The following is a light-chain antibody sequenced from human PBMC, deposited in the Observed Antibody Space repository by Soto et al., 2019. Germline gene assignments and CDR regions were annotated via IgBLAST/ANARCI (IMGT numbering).Light chain of an antibody. J-gene: IGKJ5*01. CDR3: QQYDNWPPTT. V-gene: IGKV3-15*01. CDR1: QSVSSN. CDR2: PSA. Sequence: EVVMTQSPATLPVSLGERATLSCRASQSVSSNVAWYQQKPGLAPRLLIHPSATRATGIPARFSGRGSGTFFTLTISGLQSEDFATYYCQQYDNWPPTTFGQGTRLEIK.